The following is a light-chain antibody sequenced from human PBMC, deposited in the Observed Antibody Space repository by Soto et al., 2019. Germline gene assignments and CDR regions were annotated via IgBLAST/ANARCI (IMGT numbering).Light chain of an antibody. J-gene: IGKJ4*01. CDR1: QSISSY. CDR2: GAS. V-gene: IGKV1-39*01. Sequence: DIQMTQSPSSLSASVGDRVTITCRASQSISSYLIWYQQKPGKAPKLLIYGASSLQSGVPSRFSGSGSGTDFTLTISSLQPEDFATYYCQQSYSTPPLTFGGGTQVEI. CDR3: QQSYSTPPLT.